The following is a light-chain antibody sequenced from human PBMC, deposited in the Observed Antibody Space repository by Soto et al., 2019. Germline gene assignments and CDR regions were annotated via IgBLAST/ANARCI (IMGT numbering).Light chain of an antibody. Sequence: ETVLTQSPGTLSLSPGERATLSCRASQAVRNSYVAWYQHRPGQAPRVLIHAASRRDTGIPDRFSGTGFGTEFTLPITRLDPDDCAVYYCQQYGNSPWTFDQGTKVEI. V-gene: IGKV3-20*01. J-gene: IGKJ1*01. CDR1: QAVRNSY. CDR3: QQYGNSPWT. CDR2: AAS.